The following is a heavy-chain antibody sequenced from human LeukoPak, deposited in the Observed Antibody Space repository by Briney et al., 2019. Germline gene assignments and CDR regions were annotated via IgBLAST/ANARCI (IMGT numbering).Heavy chain of an antibody. CDR1: GFTLRDYY. J-gene: IGHJ4*02. V-gene: IGHV3-11*01. Sequence: GSLRISCSASGFTLRDYYISWIRQAPGEGLGWVSYIGTGAIYYADSVKGRFTISRDNAKNSLYLQMNSLRAEDTAVYYCARRPSGNSHIDYWGQGTLVTVSS. D-gene: IGHD1-26*01. CDR2: IGTGAI. CDR3: ARRPSGNSHIDY.